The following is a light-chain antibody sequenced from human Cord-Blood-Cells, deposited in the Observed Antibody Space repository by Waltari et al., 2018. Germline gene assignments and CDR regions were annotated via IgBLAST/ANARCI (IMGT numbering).Light chain of an antibody. CDR1: SSNIGSNY. Sequence: QSVLTQPPSASGTPGPRVTISCSGSSSNIGSNYVYWYQQLPGTAPKLLIYRNNQRPSGFTDRFSGSKSGTSASLAISGLRSEDEADYYCAAWDDSLSGPVFGGGTKLTVL. V-gene: IGLV1-47*01. CDR3: AAWDDSLSGPV. J-gene: IGLJ2*01. CDR2: RNN.